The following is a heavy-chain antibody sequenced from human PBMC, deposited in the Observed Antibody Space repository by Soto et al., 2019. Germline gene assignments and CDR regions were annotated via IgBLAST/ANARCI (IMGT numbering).Heavy chain of an antibody. D-gene: IGHD3-10*01. Sequence: QVQLVQSGAEMKKPGSSVKVSCQSSGGTFNTYAMNWVRQAPGQGPEWIGDISPMFGAANYAPKFQGRVTITADESTGTSYMPWSSLPSEDSALYFCAREVQVHTPAFVYWGQGTLVTVSS. J-gene: IGHJ4*02. CDR1: GGTFNTYA. V-gene: IGHV1-69*01. CDR3: AREVQVHTPAFVY. CDR2: ISPMFGAA.